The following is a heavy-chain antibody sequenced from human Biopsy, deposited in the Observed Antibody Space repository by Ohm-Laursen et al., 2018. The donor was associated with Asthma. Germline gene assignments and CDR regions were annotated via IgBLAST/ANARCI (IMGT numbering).Heavy chain of an antibody. CDR2: IKHDGSEK. D-gene: IGHD3-3*02. V-gene: IGHV3-7*01. J-gene: IGHJ1*01. CDR1: GFTFGDYW. CDR3: ARTFHFWSPYHAEHYQL. Sequence: SLRLSCAAFGFTFGDYWMSWVRQVPGKGLEWVANIKHDGSEKNHVDSLKGRFTISRDNAKNSLYLQMNSLRAEDTAVYYCARTFHFWSPYHAEHYQLWGQGTLVTGSS.